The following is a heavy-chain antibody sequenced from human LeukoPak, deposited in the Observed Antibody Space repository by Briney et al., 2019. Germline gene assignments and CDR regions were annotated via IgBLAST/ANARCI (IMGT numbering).Heavy chain of an antibody. CDR2: IRSKATSFAT. Sequence: GGSLRLSCAASGFTFSGSAMHWVRQASGKGLEWVGRIRSKATSFATAYAASVKGRFTISRDDSKNTAYLQMNSLKTEDTAVYYCTTGLVVPHVYSYWGQGTLVTVSS. CDR3: TTGLVVPHVYSY. V-gene: IGHV3-73*01. J-gene: IGHJ4*02. D-gene: IGHD2-2*01. CDR1: GFTFSGSA.